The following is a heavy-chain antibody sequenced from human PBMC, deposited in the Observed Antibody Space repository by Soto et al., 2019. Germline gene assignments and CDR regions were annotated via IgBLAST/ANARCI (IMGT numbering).Heavy chain of an antibody. CDR1: VYDFTDDY. D-gene: IGHD3-10*01. V-gene: IGHV1-46*01. Sequence: ASVKLSCKASVYDFTDDYIHWLRHAPRQGLEWMGIISPDGGSTRYSQQFQARITLTRDTSTSTVYMELSSLRSEDTAVYYCARAPRGGVIIVITSAQIDYWAQGTLVTVSS. CDR3: ARAPRGGVIIVITSAQIDY. CDR2: ISPDGGST. J-gene: IGHJ4*02.